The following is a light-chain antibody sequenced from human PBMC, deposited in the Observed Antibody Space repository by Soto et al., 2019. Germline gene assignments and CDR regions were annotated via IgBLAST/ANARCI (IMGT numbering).Light chain of an antibody. CDR3: TSCITANTRCV. J-gene: IGLJ1*01. Sequence: QSALTQPASVSGSPGQSITISCTGTSSDIGRYNYVSWFQQHPGKVPRLVIFEVNYRPSGVSDRFSGSKSGNTASLTIPGLQAEDEADYYCTSCITANTRCVFGSGTKVTVL. V-gene: IGLV2-14*01. CDR2: EVN. CDR1: SSDIGRYNY.